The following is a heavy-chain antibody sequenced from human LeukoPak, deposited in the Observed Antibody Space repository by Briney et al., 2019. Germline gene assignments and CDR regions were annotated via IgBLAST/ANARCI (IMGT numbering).Heavy chain of an antibody. J-gene: IGHJ3*02. CDR3: ARDRFGVLDAFDI. CDR1: GGTFSSYA. V-gene: IGHV1-69*05. D-gene: IGHD2-8*01. Sequence: SVKVSCKASGGTFSSYAISWVRQAPGQGLEWMGRIIPIFGTANYAQKFQGRVTITTNESTSTAYMELSSLRSEDTAVYYCARDRFGVLDAFDIWGQGTMVTVSS. CDR2: IIPIFGTA.